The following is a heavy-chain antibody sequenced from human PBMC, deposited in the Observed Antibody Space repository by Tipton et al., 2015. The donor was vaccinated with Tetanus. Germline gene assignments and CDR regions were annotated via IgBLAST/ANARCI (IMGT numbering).Heavy chain of an antibody. J-gene: IGHJ4*02. D-gene: IGHD6-13*01. CDR2: ISYDGNYQ. CDR3: IYTFSWSAFVY. CDR1: GFTFSNSG. Sequence: QLVQSGGGVVQPGRSLRLSCAASGFTFSNSGMHWVRQAPGKGLEWVAIISYDGNYQSYAESVKGRFTISRDNSKSSFFLQMNGLRAEVTAVYYCIYTFSWSAFVYWGQGSLVTVSS. V-gene: IGHV3-30*03.